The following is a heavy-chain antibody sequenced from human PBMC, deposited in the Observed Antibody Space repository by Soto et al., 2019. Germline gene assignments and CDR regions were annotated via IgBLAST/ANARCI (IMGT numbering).Heavy chain of an antibody. J-gene: IGHJ6*02. CDR3: ARGDYGDYAGTYCGMDV. CDR2: IYYSGST. CDR1: GGSISSGDYY. Sequence: QVQLQESGPGLVKPSQTLSLTCTVSGGSISSGDYYWSWIRQPPGKGLEWIGYIYYSGSTYYNPSLKSRVTISVDTSKNQCSLKLSSVTAADTAVYYCARGDYGDYAGTYCGMDVWGQGTTVTVSS. D-gene: IGHD4-17*01. V-gene: IGHV4-30-4*01.